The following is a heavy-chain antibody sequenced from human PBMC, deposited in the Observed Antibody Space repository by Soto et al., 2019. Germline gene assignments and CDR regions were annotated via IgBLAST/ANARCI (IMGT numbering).Heavy chain of an antibody. CDR2: ISYDGSNK. CDR1: GFTFSDNG. V-gene: IGHV3-30*18. Sequence: QVQLVESGGDVVQPGRSLRVSCAASGFTFSDNGMHWVRQAPGKGLEWVAVISYDGSNKYYADSVKGRFTISRNNSKKPLYLQMNRMRVEVTAVYYCAKCGYDSGMDVWGQGTTFTVSS. CDR3: AKCGYDSGMDV. J-gene: IGHJ6*02. D-gene: IGHD2-21*01.